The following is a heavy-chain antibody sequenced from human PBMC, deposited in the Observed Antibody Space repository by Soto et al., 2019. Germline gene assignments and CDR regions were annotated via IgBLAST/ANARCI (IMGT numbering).Heavy chain of an antibody. Sequence: ASVKVSCKASGYTFTSYGISWVRQAPGQGLEWMGWISAYNGNTNYAQKLQGRVTMTTDTSTSTAYMELSRLRSDDTAVYYCARDVTTVVTPGYYFDYWGQGTLVTVSS. D-gene: IGHD4-17*01. CDR2: ISAYNGNT. J-gene: IGHJ4*02. V-gene: IGHV1-18*01. CDR3: ARDVTTVVTPGYYFDY. CDR1: GYTFTSYG.